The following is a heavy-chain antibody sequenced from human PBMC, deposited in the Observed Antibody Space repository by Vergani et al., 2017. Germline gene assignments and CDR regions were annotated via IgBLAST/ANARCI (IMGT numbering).Heavy chain of an antibody. D-gene: IGHD3-10*02. CDR2: IYYSGST. CDR1: GGSISSYY. J-gene: IGHJ4*02. CDR3: ARQGHHVFGYFDY. Sequence: QVQLQESGPGLVKPSETLSLTCTVSGGSISSYYWSWIRQPPGKGLEWIGYIYYSGSTNYNPSLKSRVTISVDTSKNQFSLKLSSVTAADTAVDYCARQGHHVFGYFDYWGQGTLVTVSS. V-gene: IGHV4-59*01.